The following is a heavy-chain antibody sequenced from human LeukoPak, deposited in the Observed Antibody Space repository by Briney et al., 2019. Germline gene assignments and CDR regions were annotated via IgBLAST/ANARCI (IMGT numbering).Heavy chain of an antibody. CDR1: GGSFSSGSYY. CDR2: IYTSGST. Sequence: SETLSLTCTVSGGSFSSGSYYWSWIRQPAGKGLEWIGRIYTSGSTNYNPSLKSRVTISVDTSKNQFSLKLSSVTAADTAVYYCATGAVADYYFDYWGQGTLVTVSS. V-gene: IGHV4-61*02. CDR3: ATGAVADYYFDY. D-gene: IGHD6-19*01. J-gene: IGHJ4*02.